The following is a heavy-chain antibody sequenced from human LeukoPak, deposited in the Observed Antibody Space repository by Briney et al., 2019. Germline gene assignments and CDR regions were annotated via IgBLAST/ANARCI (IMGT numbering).Heavy chain of an antibody. CDR1: GFSFSTYS. J-gene: IGHJ6*02. V-gene: IGHV3-21*01. CDR2: ISFSSSYI. Sequence: GGSLRLSCAASGFSFSTYSMNWVRQAPGKGLEWVSSISFSSSYIHYADSVKGRFTISRDNAKNSLYLQMNSLTAEDTAVYYCARDLLFCASTSCYYRDYYYGLDVWGQGSAVTVSS. CDR3: ARDLLFCASTSCYYRDYYYGLDV. D-gene: IGHD2-2*01.